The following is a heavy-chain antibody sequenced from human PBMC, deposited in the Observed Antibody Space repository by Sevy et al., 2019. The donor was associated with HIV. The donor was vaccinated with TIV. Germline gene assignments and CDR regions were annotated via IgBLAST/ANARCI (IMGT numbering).Heavy chain of an antibody. J-gene: IGHJ4*02. CDR3: ARGIYNSYGPPRDY. D-gene: IGHD5-18*01. Sequence: GGSLRLSCAASGVSFSNAWMHWVRQAPGKGLEWVAVISYDGSNKYYADSVKGRFTISRDNSKNTLYLQMNSLRAEDTAVYYCARGIYNSYGPPRDYWGQGTLVTVSS. CDR2: ISYDGSNK. V-gene: IGHV3-30-3*01. CDR1: GVSFSNAW.